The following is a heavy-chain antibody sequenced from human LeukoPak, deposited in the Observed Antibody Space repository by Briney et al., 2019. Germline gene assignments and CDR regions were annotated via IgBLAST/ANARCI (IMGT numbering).Heavy chain of an antibody. J-gene: IGHJ4*02. D-gene: IGHD1-26*01. V-gene: IGHV3-23*01. Sequence: GGSLRLSCAASGFTFNSYAMSWVRQAPGKGLEWVSAISGSGGSTYYADSVKGRFTISRDNSKNTLYLQMGSLRADDMAVYYCTREVHSGSSDYWGQGTLVTVSS. CDR3: TREVHSGSSDY. CDR1: GFTFNSYA. CDR2: ISGSGGST.